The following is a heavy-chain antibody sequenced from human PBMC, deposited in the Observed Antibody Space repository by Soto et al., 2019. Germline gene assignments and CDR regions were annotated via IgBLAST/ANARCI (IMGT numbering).Heavy chain of an antibody. J-gene: IGHJ4*02. CDR2: IIPIFGTA. Sequence: QVQLVQSGADVKKPGSSVKVSCKASGGTFNNYAISWVRQAPGQGLEWVGGIIPIFGTADYAQKFQGRVTITADVSTSTAYMELSSLRSEDTAVYYCVRAAISSSSSYWGQGTLVTVSS. D-gene: IGHD6-6*01. CDR1: GGTFNNYA. V-gene: IGHV1-69*12. CDR3: VRAAISSSSSY.